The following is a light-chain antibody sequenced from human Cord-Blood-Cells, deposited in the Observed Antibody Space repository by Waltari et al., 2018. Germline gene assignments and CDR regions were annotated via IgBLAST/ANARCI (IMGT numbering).Light chain of an antibody. J-gene: IGLJ2*01. CDR1: RSYAGGYNY. V-gene: IGLV2-11*01. CDR3: CSYAGSYNLV. CDR2: DLS. Sequence: QSALTQPRPVSRSPGPSVPISWTRTRSYAGGYNYVSWYQQHPSKAPKLRIYDLSKRPSGVLDRFSGSRSGNTAALTISGLQAGDEGDYYCCSYAGSYNLVYGGGTKLTVL.